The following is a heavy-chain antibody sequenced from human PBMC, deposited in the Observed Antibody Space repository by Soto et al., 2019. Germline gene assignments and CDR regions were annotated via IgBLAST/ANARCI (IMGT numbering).Heavy chain of an antibody. D-gene: IGHD3-10*01. CDR1: GGTFSSYA. CDR2: IIPIFGTA. CDR3: AREIRGSGIRYGMDV. Sequence: GASVKVSCKASGGTFSSYAISWVRQAPGQGLEWMGGIIPIFGTANYAQKFQGRVTITADESTSTAYMELSSLRSEDTAVYYCAREIRGSGIRYGMDVWAKGPRSPSP. J-gene: IGHJ6*02. V-gene: IGHV1-69*13.